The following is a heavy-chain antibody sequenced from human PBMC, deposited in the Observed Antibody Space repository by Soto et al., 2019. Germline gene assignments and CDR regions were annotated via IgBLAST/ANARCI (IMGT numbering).Heavy chain of an antibody. V-gene: IGHV1-69*01. D-gene: IGHD5-18*01. CDR2: IIPIFGTA. CDR3: ARDHPNTAMVIYYFDY. CDR1: GCTFSSYP. Sequence: SLKVSCKAAGCTFSSYPSSWLRQAPGQGLEWMGGIIPIFGTANYAQKFQGRVTITADESTSTAYMELSSLRSEDTAVYYCARDHPNTAMVIYYFDYWGQGTLVTVSS. J-gene: IGHJ4*02.